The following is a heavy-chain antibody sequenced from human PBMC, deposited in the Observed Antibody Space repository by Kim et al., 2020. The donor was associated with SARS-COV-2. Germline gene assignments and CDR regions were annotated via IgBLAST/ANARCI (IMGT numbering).Heavy chain of an antibody. CDR2: ISYDGGNK. Sequence: GGSLRLSCAASGFTFSSYAMHWVRQTPGKGLEWVAIISYDGGNKYSADSVKGRFTISRDNSKNTLYLQLNSLRAEDTAVYYCARDLRADTPMLTYYYYGMDVWGQGTTVTVSS. V-gene: IGHV3-33*05. CDR3: ARDLRADTPMLTYYYYGMDV. D-gene: IGHD5-18*01. J-gene: IGHJ6*02. CDR1: GFTFSSYA.